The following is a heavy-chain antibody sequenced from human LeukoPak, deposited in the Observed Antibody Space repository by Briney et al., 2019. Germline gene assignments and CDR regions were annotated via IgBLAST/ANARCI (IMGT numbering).Heavy chain of an antibody. J-gene: IGHJ6*02. CDR2: MNPNNGDT. Sequence: ASVKVSCKASVYTFTGYYIHWVRQAPGQGLEWMAWMNPNNGDTHYAQKFQGRVTMTRDTSISAAYMEMSSLRSDDTAVYYCARGARVGTDHYQYAMDVWGQGTTVTVS. V-gene: IGHV1-2*02. CDR1: VYTFTGYY. CDR3: ARGARVGTDHYQYAMDV. D-gene: IGHD2-2*01.